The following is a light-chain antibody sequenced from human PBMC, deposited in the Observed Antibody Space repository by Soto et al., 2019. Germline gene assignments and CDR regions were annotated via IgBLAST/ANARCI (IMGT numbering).Light chain of an antibody. Sequence: QSVLTQPPSASGTPGQRVTISCSGSNSNIGSNTVNWYQHLPGTAPKLLIYANNQRPSGVPDRFSGSKSDTSASLAISGLQSEDEADYYCATWDASLNGYVFGTGTQLTVL. CDR1: NSNIGSNT. V-gene: IGLV1-44*01. CDR2: ANN. CDR3: ATWDASLNGYV. J-gene: IGLJ1*01.